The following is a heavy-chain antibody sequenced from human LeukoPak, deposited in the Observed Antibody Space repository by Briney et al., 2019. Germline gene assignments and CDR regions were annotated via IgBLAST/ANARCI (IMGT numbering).Heavy chain of an antibody. CDR3: AKDGERGSYSYFDY. Sequence: GGSLRPSCAASGFTFSSYAMGWVRQAPGKGLEWVSAISGSTGSTYYADSVKGRFTISRDNSKNTLYLQMKSLRAEDTAVYYCAKDGERGSYSYFDYWGQGTLVTVSS. D-gene: IGHD1-26*01. J-gene: IGHJ4*02. CDR1: GFTFSSYA. V-gene: IGHV3-23*01. CDR2: ISGSTGST.